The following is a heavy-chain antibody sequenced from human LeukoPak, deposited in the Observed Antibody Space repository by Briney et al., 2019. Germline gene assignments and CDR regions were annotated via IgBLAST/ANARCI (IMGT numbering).Heavy chain of an antibody. V-gene: IGHV3-30*02. CDR1: GFTFSSYG. D-gene: IGHD5-24*01. J-gene: IGHJ4*02. Sequence: GGSLRLSCAASGFTFSSYGMHWVRQAPGKGLEWVAFIRYDGSNKYYADSVKGRFTISRDNSKNTLYLQMNSLRAEDTAVYYRAKDVGWLQSGAFDYWGRGTLVTVSS. CDR2: IRYDGSNK. CDR3: AKDVGWLQSGAFDY.